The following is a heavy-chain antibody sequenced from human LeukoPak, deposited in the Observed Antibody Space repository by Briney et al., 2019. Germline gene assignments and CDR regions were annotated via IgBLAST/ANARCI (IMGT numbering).Heavy chain of an antibody. J-gene: IGHJ3*02. D-gene: IGHD1-26*01. CDR2: IYHSGST. Sequence: SETLSLTCAVSGYSISSGYYWGWTRQPPGKGLEWIGSIYHSGSTYYNPSLKSRVTISVDTSKNQLSLKLRSVTAADTAVYYCARHSGSYLGAFDIWGQGTMVTVSS. V-gene: IGHV4-38-2*01. CDR3: ARHSGSYLGAFDI. CDR1: GYSISSGYY.